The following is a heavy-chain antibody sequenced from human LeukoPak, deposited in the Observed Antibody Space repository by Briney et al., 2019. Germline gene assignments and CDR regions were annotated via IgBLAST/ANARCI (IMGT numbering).Heavy chain of an antibody. V-gene: IGHV4-34*01. D-gene: IGHD3-16*02. CDR2: INHSGST. CDR1: GGSFSGYY. J-gene: IGHJ6*02. Sequence: SETLSLTCAVYGGSFSGYYWSWIRQPPGKGLEWIGEINHSGSTNYNPSLKSRVTISVDTSKNQFSLKLSPVTAADTAVYYCARSRYDYVWGSYRSRDYYYGMDVWGQGTTVTVSS. CDR3: ARSRYDYVWGSYRSRDYYYGMDV.